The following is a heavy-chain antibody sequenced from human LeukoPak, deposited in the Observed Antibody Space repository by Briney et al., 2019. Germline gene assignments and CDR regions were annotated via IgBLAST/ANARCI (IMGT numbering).Heavy chain of an antibody. J-gene: IGHJ6*04. CDR2: INHSGST. CDR1: GGSFSGYY. V-gene: IGHV4-34*01. D-gene: IGHD2-2*01. CDR3: ARKRSSTSLHYGMDV. Sequence: NPSETLSLTCAVYGGSFSGYYWSWIRQPSGKGLEWIGEINHSGSTNYNPSLKSRVTISVDTSKNQFSLKLSSVTAADTAVYYCARKRSSTSLHYGMDVWGKGTTVTVSS.